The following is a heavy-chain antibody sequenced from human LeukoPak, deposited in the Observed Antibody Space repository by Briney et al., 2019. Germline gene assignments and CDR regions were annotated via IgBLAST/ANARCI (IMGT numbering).Heavy chain of an antibody. CDR3: TTATYYYDRTYVYMVIDY. V-gene: IGHV3-15*01. Sequence: GGSLTQTCAACGFTFRNALLRWVRQAPGKGLEWVGRIKSKTDGGTTDYAAPVKGRFTISRDDSKNTLYLQMNSLKTEDTAVYFCTTATYYYDRTYVYMVIDYWGQGTLVTVSS. J-gene: IGHJ4*02. CDR2: IKSKTDGGTT. CDR1: GFTFRNAL. D-gene: IGHD3-22*01.